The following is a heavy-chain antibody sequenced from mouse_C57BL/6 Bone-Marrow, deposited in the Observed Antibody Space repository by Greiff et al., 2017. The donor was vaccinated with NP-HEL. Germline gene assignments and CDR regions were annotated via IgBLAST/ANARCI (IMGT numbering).Heavy chain of an antibody. CDR2: INPSSGYT. CDR1: GYTFTSYT. D-gene: IGHD2-14*01. Sequence: QVQLQQSGAELARPGASVKMSCKASGYTFTSYTMHWVKQRPGQGLEWIGYINPSSGYTKYNQKFKVKATLTADKSSSTAYMQLSSLTSDDSAGYYCERGYVTVYWGQGNTLTVSS. J-gene: IGHJ2*01. V-gene: IGHV1-4*01. CDR3: ERGYVTVY.